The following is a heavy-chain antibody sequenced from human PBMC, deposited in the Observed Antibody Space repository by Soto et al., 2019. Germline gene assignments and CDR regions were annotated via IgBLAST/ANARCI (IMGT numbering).Heavy chain of an antibody. D-gene: IGHD3-22*01. V-gene: IGHV4-59*01. CDR1: GGSISSYY. CDR2: IYYSGST. Sequence: SETLSLTCTVSGGSISSYYWSWIRQPPGKGLEWIGYIYYSGSTNYNPSLKSRVTISVDTSKNQFSLKLSSVTAADTAVYYCARALWSYYDSSGTFDYWGQGTLVTSPQ. J-gene: IGHJ4*02. CDR3: ARALWSYYDSSGTFDY.